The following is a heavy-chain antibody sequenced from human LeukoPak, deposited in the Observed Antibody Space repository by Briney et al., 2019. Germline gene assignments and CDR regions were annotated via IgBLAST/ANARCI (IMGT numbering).Heavy chain of an antibody. J-gene: IGHJ4*02. CDR1: GYNFTSDW. D-gene: IGHD3-3*01. Sequence: GESLKISCKGSGYNFTSDWIGWVRQMPGEGLEWMGIIYPGDSDTRYSPSFQGQVTISADKSISTAYLQWNSLKASDTAMYYCARTLRSVFDYWGQGTLVTVSS. CDR3: ARTLRSVFDY. CDR2: IYPGDSDT. V-gene: IGHV5-51*01.